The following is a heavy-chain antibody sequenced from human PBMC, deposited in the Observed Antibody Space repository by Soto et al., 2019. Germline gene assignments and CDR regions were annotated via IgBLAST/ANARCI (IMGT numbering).Heavy chain of an antibody. CDR3: AHREASASSGAYDY. D-gene: IGHD6-6*01. Sequence: TLSLTCVVSGDSITNGDYYWSWIRQPPGKALEWLALIYWNDDKRYSPSLANRLTITQDALKNQVVLTMTDMDPADTATYYCAHREASASSGAYDYWGQGTLVTSPQ. J-gene: IGHJ4*02. V-gene: IGHV2-5*01. CDR2: IYWNDDK. CDR1: GDSITNGDYY.